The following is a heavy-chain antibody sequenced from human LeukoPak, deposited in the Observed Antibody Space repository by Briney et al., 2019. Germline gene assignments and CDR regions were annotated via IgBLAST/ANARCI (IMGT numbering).Heavy chain of an antibody. J-gene: IGHJ4*02. CDR2: ITSSGSTT. CDR3: AKRVLGVPAG. CDR1: GFTFSSYV. D-gene: IGHD2-2*01. Sequence: SGGSLRLSCAASGFTFSSYVMGWVRQAPGKGLEWVSSITSSGSTTYYADSVKGRFTISRDNSENTLYLQMNSLRVEDTAVYYCAKRVLGVPAGWGQGTLVTVSS. V-gene: IGHV3-23*01.